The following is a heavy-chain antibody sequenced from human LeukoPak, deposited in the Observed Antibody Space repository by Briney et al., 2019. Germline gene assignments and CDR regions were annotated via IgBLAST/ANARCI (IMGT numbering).Heavy chain of an antibody. CDR1: GFTFSTYG. J-gene: IGHJ4*02. CDR2: ISYDGSNK. Sequence: GGSLRLSCAASGFTFSTYGMHWVRQAPGKGLEWVVVISYDGSNKFYADSVGGRFTISRDNSKNTMYLQMSGLRPEDTAVYYCAKEVIGKVYFEHWGQGALLTVSS. V-gene: IGHV3-30*18. CDR3: AKEVIGKVYFEH. D-gene: IGHD4-23*01.